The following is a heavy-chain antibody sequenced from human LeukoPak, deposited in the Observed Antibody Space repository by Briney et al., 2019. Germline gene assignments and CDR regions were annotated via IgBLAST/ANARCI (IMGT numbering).Heavy chain of an antibody. CDR2: ISWNSGSI. J-gene: IGHJ4*02. Sequence: GGSLRLSRAASGFTFDDYAMHWVRQAPGKGLEWVSGISWNSGSIGYADSVKGRFTISRDNAKNSLYLQMNSLRAEDTALYYCAKDNRYSSSWFDYWGQGTLVTVSS. CDR3: AKDNRYSSSWFDY. V-gene: IGHV3-9*01. CDR1: GFTFDDYA. D-gene: IGHD6-13*01.